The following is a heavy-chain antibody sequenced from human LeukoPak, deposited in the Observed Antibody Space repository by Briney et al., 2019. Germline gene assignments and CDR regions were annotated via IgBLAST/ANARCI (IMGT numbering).Heavy chain of an antibody. J-gene: IGHJ4*02. D-gene: IGHD6-13*01. CDR2: INHSGST. Sequence: SETPSLTCAVYGGSFSGYYWSWIRQPPGKGLEWIGEINHSGSTNYNPSLKSRVTISVDTSKNQFSLKVSSVADADTAVYYCARRYSSRNFDYWGQGTLVTVSS. CDR3: ARRYSSRNFDY. CDR1: GGSFSGYY. V-gene: IGHV4-34*01.